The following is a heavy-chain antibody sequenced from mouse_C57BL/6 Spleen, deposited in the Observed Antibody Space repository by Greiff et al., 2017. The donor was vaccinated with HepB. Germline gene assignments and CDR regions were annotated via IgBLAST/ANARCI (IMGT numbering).Heavy chain of an antibody. V-gene: IGHV10-1*01. Sequence: EVQLVESGGGLVQPKGSLKLSCAASGFSFNTYAMNWVRQAPGTGLEWVARIRSKSNNYATYYADSVKDRFTISRDDSESMLYLQMNNLKTEDTAMYYCVRETSGTFDYWGQGTTLTVSS. D-gene: IGHD4-1*01. J-gene: IGHJ2*01. CDR2: IRSKSNNYAT. CDR3: VRETSGTFDY. CDR1: GFSFNTYA.